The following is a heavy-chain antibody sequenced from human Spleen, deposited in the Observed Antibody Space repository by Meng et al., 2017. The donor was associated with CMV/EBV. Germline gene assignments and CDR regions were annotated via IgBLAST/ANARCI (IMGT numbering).Heavy chain of an antibody. Sequence: SCAASEFSVGSNFMSWVRQAPGKGLEWVSVIYSRGDTHYADPVKGRFTISRDNSKNTLYLQINSLRAEDTAVYYCLRKTDSSGHGNYWGQGTLVTVSS. CDR2: IYSRGDT. V-gene: IGHV3-53*01. J-gene: IGHJ4*02. CDR3: LRKTDSSGHGNY. CDR1: EFSVGSNF. D-gene: IGHD3-22*01.